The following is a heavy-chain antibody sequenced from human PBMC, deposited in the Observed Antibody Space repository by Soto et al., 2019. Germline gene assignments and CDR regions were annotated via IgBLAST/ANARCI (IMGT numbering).Heavy chain of an antibody. CDR2: ISSSSSTI. CDR3: AREAVLYYDFWSGSYYYYGMDV. CDR1: GFTFSSYS. V-gene: IGHV3-48*02. Sequence: PGGSLRLSCAASGFTFSSYSMNWVRQAPGKGLEWVSYISSSSSTIYYADSVKGRFTISRDNAKNSLYLQMNSLRDEDTAVYYCAREAVLYYDFWSGSYYYYGMDVWGQGTTVTVSS. J-gene: IGHJ6*02. D-gene: IGHD3-3*01.